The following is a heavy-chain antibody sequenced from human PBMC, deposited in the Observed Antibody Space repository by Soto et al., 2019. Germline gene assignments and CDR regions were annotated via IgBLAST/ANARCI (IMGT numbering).Heavy chain of an antibody. CDR2: IDTSDSYS. V-gene: IGHV5-10-1*01. D-gene: IGHD6-6*01. CDR1: GNTFTSYW. J-gene: IGHJ5*02. Sequence: PGESLKISCKESGNTFTSYWITWVRQMPGKGLEWMGRIDTSDSYSYYSPSFQGHVTFSIDKSISTAYLQWSSLKASDTAVYYCATLVSNRFDPWGQGTLVTVSS. CDR3: ATLVSNRFDP.